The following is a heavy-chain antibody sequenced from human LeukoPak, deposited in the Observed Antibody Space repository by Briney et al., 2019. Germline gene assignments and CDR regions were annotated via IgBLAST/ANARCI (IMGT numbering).Heavy chain of an antibody. CDR1: GFTFSSYA. J-gene: IGHJ4*02. CDR3: AKDRSITMVRGVYYYFDY. V-gene: IGHV3-23*01. Sequence: GGSLRLSCAASGFTFSSYAMSWVRQAPGKGLEWVSAISGSGGSTYYADSVKGRFTISRDNSKNTLYLQMNSLRAEDTAVYYCAKDRSITMVRGVYYYFDYWGQGTLVTVSS. D-gene: IGHD3-10*01. CDR2: ISGSGGST.